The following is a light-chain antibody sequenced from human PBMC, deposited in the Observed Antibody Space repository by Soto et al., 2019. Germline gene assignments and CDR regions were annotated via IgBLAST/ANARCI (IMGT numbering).Light chain of an antibody. Sequence: DIQMTQSPSTLSASVGDRVTIACRASQNINSELAWYQQKPGKAPNLLIYKASTLESGVPFRFSGSGSGTEFTLTISSLQPDDFATYYCQQFKSYPVSFGQGTRLEI. V-gene: IGKV1-5*03. J-gene: IGKJ5*01. CDR3: QQFKSYPVS. CDR2: KAS. CDR1: QNINSE.